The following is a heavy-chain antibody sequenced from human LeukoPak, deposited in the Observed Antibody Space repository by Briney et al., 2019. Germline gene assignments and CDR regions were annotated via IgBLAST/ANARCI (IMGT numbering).Heavy chain of an antibody. Sequence: GGSLRLSCAASGFTFSTYWMSWVRQAPGKGLEWVANIKQDGSEKYYVDSVKGRFTISRDNAKNSLYLQMNTLRPEDTAVYYCARERQNKDFWSGGDYWSQGTLVTVSS. D-gene: IGHD3-3*01. CDR1: GFTFSTYW. CDR3: ARERQNKDFWSGGDY. J-gene: IGHJ4*02. V-gene: IGHV3-7*01. CDR2: IKQDGSEK.